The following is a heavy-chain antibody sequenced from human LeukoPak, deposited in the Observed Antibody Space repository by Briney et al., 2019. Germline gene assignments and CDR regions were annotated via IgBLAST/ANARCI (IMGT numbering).Heavy chain of an antibody. CDR1: GGSFSGCY. J-gene: IGHJ4*02. CDR2: INHSGST. CDR3: ARALSIVWFGAYFDY. D-gene: IGHD3-10*01. V-gene: IGHV4-34*01. Sequence: SETLSLTCAVYGGSFSGCYWSWIRQPPGKGLEWIGEINHSGSTNYNPSLKSRVTISVDTSKNQFSLKLSSVTAADTAVYYCARALSIVWFGAYFDYWGQGTLVTVSS.